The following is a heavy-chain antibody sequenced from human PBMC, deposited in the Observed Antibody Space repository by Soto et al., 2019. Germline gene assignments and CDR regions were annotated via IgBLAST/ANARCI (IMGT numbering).Heavy chain of an antibody. Sequence: GGSLRLSCAASGFTFSSYAMSWVRQAPGKGLEWVSAISGSGGSTYYADSAKGRFTISRDNSKNTLYLQMNSLRAEDTAVYYCAKNYFGGGGYYYYGMDVWGQGTTVTVSS. CDR3: AKNYFGGGGYYYYGMDV. J-gene: IGHJ6*02. V-gene: IGHV3-23*01. CDR2: ISGSGGST. D-gene: IGHD3-10*01. CDR1: GFTFSSYA.